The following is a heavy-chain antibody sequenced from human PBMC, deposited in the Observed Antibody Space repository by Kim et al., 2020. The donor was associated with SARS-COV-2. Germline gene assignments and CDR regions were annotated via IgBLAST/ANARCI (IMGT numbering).Heavy chain of an antibody. D-gene: IGHD6-13*01. CDR2: ST. V-gene: IGHV3-66*01. Sequence: STYYTDSVKGRVTSSRDSSKNALYLQMDGQRAEDTAVYDCAGDHSISSGYWGQGTLVTVST. CDR3: AGDHSISSGY. J-gene: IGHJ4*02.